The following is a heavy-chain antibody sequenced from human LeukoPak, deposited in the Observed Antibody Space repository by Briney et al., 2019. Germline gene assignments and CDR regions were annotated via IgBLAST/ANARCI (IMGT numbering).Heavy chain of an antibody. CDR1: GFTFSTYG. V-gene: IGHV3-30*03. Sequence: PGRSLRLSCAASGFTFSTYGMHWVRQAPGKGLEWVADIAHDASIIYYADSVKGRFTISRDNSKNTLYLQMNSLRDEDTAVYHCARAAGYGAGSYGFNIWGQGTTVTVSS. D-gene: IGHD3-10*01. CDR2: IAHDASII. J-gene: IGHJ3*02. CDR3: ARAAGYGAGSYGFNI.